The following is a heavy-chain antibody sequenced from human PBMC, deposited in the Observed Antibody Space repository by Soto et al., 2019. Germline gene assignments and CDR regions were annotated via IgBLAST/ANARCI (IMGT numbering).Heavy chain of an antibody. CDR1: GYTFTGYY. CDR3: ARDPKGDYDFWSGYYTVNYYYYGMDV. V-gene: IGHV1-2*02. Sequence: ASVKVSCKASGYTFTGYYMHWVRQAPGQGLEWMGWINPNSGGTNYAQKFQGSVTMTRDTSISTAYMELSRLRSDDTAVYYCARDPKGDYDFWSGYYTVNYYYYGMDVWGQGTTVTVSS. J-gene: IGHJ6*02. D-gene: IGHD3-3*01. CDR2: INPNSGGT.